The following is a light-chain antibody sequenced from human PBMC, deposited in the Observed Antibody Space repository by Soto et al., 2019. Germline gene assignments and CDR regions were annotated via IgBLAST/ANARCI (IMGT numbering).Light chain of an antibody. CDR3: CSYAGSYTWV. J-gene: IGLJ1*01. CDR2: DVS. CDR1: SSDVGGYNY. Sequence: QSARTQPRSVSGSPGQSVTISCTGTSSDVGGYNYVSWYQQHPGKAPKLMIYDVSKRPSGVPDRFSGSKSGNTASLTISGRQAEDEADYYCCSYAGSYTWVFGTGTKVTVL. V-gene: IGLV2-11*01.